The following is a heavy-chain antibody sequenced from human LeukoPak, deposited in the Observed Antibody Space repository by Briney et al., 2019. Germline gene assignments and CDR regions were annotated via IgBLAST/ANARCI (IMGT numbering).Heavy chain of an antibody. CDR1: GFTFSSYE. J-gene: IGHJ5*02. Sequence: PGGSLRLSCAASGFTFSSYEMNWVRQAPGKGLEWVSYISSSSSTIYYADSVKGRFTISRDNAKNSLYLQMNSLRAEDTAVYYCARDRPMKVPAATAQGWFDPWGQGTLVTVSS. CDR3: ARDRPMKVPAATAQGWFDP. V-gene: IGHV3-48*03. D-gene: IGHD2-2*01. CDR2: ISSSSSTI.